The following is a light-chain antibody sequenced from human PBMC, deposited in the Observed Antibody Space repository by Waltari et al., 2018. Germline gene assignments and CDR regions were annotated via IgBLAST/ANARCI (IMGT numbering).Light chain of an antibody. CDR1: QRLRTY. CDR3: EQSYGSLRT. V-gene: IGKV1-39*01. J-gene: IGKJ1*01. CDR2: SVA. Sequence: IQMTQSPSSLSASVGASVTITSRASQRLRTYLNWYQQKSGNAPKLLIDSVASLQSGVPSRLSGSGSGTEFGLTISSLQPEDFVTYYCEQSYGSLRTFGQRTKVEVK.